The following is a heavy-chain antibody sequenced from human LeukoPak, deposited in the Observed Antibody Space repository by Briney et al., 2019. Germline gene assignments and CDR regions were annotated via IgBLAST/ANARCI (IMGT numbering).Heavy chain of an antibody. J-gene: IGHJ6*02. CDR3: AREDPQTTVPEGMDV. V-gene: IGHV4-59*01. CDR2: IYYCGTT. D-gene: IGHD4-17*01. CDR1: GGSISHYY. Sequence: SETLSLTCTVSGGSISHYYWSWIQQSPGKGLEWIGYIYYCGTTNYNPSLKSRVTISVDTSRNQFSLQLRSVTAADTAVYYCAREDPQTTVPEGMDVWGQGTTVIVSS.